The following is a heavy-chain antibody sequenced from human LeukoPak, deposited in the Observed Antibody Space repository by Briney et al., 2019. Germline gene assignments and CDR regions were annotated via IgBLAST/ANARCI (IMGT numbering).Heavy chain of an antibody. CDR3: ARATGRAYYYDSSGYDGDY. V-gene: IGHV1-46*01. J-gene: IGHJ4*02. D-gene: IGHD3-22*01. Sequence: ASVKVSCKASGYTFTSYYMHWVRQAPGQGLEWMGIINPSGGSTSYAQKFQGRVTMTRDTSTSTVYMELSSLRSEDTAVYYCARATGRAYYYDSSGYDGDYWGQGTLVTVSS. CDR2: INPSGGST. CDR1: GYTFTSYY.